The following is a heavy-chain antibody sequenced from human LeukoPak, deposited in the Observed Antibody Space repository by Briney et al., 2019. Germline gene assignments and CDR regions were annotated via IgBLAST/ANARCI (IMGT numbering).Heavy chain of an antibody. D-gene: IGHD6-19*01. Sequence: GASVKVSCKASGYSFTSHYFHWLRQAPGQGLEWMGIINPSGGSTDYAQKFQGRVTMTRDASTSTVYMELSSLRFEDTAVYYCARDWGIEGRDIPVAGGSDYYFGLDVWGPGTTVTVSS. CDR2: INPSGGST. CDR1: GYSFTSHY. J-gene: IGHJ6*02. V-gene: IGHV1-46*01. CDR3: ARDWGIEGRDIPVAGGSDYYFGLDV.